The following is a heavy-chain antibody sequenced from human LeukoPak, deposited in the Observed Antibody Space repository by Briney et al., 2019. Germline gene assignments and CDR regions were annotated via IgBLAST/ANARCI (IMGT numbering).Heavy chain of an antibody. Sequence: PGGSLRLSCVASGFTFSSYWMSWVRQAPGKGLEWVANIKQDGSERHYVDSVKGRFTISRDNAKKLQHLQMNSLRVEDTAVYYCVRNGAYCTNGVCYTRTFFDYWGQGTLVTVSS. D-gene: IGHD2-8*01. J-gene: IGHJ4*02. CDR2: IKQDGSER. CDR3: VRNGAYCTNGVCYTRTFFDY. CDR1: GFTFSSYW. V-gene: IGHV3-7*01.